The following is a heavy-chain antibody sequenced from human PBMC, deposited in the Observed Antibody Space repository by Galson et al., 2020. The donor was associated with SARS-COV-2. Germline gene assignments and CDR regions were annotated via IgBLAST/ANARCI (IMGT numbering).Heavy chain of an antibody. V-gene: IGHV3-23*01. Sequence: GGSLRLSCAASGFTFSSYAMSWVRQAPGKGLEWVSAISGSGGSTYYADSVKGRFTISRDNAKNSLYLEMNSLRAEDTALYYCATIKVYHLNKVEDALDVWGQGTMVTVSS. CDR2: ISGSGGST. CDR3: ATIKVYHLNKVEDALDV. CDR1: GFTFSSYA. D-gene: IGHD1-1*01. J-gene: IGHJ3*01.